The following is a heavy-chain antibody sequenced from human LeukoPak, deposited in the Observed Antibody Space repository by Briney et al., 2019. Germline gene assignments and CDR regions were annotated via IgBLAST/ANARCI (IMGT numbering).Heavy chain of an antibody. D-gene: IGHD3-3*01. J-gene: IGHJ6*03. V-gene: IGHV4-59*01. CDR1: GGSISSYY. CDR3: ARVKDYDFWSGYPDYMDV. Sequence: SETLSLTCTVSGGSISSYYWSWIRQPPGKGLEWIGYIYYSGSTNYNPSLKSRVTISVDTSKNQFPLKLSSVTAADTAVYYCARVKDYDFWSGYPDYMDVWGKGTTVTASS. CDR2: IYYSGST.